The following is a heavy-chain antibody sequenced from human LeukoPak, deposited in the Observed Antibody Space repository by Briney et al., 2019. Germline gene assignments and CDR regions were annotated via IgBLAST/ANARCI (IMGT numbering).Heavy chain of an antibody. CDR3: ARAYDSSGYYYGFDY. CDR2: IIPIFGTA. Sequence: GASVKVSCKASGGTFSSYAISWVRQAPGQGLEWMGGIIPIFGTANYAQKFQGRVTITTDESTSTAYMELSSLRSEDTAVYYCARAYDSSGYYYGFDYWGQGTLVTVSS. J-gene: IGHJ4*02. V-gene: IGHV1-69*05. CDR1: GGTFSSYA. D-gene: IGHD3-22*01.